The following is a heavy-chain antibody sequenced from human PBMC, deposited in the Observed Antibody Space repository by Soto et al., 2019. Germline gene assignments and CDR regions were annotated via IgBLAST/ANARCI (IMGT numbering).Heavy chain of an antibody. V-gene: IGHV3-9*01. J-gene: IGHJ4*02. D-gene: IGHD3-3*01. Sequence: EVQLVESGGGLVQPGRTLRLSCAASGFTFDDYAMHWVRQAPGKGLEWVSGISWNSGSIGYADSVKGRFTISRDNAKNSLYLQMNSLRAEDTALYYCAKGGRNFGVVIGDYWGQGTLVTVSS. CDR1: GFTFDDYA. CDR2: ISWNSGSI. CDR3: AKGGRNFGVVIGDY.